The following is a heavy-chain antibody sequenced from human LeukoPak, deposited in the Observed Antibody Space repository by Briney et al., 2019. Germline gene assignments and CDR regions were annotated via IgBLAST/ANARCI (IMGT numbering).Heavy chain of an antibody. CDR2: VYWNDNT. CDR3: AHQRTVSDYFRPFQH. V-gene: IGHV2-5*01. Sequence: SGPTLANPTQTLTLTCTLSEFSLTTSGRGVGWVRQPPVKALECLGMVYWNDNTFYIPCQRNKHTITKDTPNNKGVLTLTHMNPVDTATFYCAHQRTVSDYFRPFQHWGQAVLVTVSS. J-gene: IGHJ4*02. CDR1: EFSLTTSGRG. D-gene: IGHD3-3*01.